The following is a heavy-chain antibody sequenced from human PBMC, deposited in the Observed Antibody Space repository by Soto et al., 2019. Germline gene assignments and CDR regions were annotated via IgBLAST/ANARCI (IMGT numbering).Heavy chain of an antibody. D-gene: IGHD1-26*01. Sequence: LSLTCAASGFTFSNAWMSWVRQAPGKGLEWVGRIKSKTDGGTTDYAAPVKGRFTISRDDSKNTLYLQMNSLKTEDTAVYYCTTGLDRGSYSYFDYWGQGTLVTVSS. CDR1: GFTFSNAW. CDR3: TTGLDRGSYSYFDY. CDR2: IKSKTDGGTT. J-gene: IGHJ4*02. V-gene: IGHV3-15*01.